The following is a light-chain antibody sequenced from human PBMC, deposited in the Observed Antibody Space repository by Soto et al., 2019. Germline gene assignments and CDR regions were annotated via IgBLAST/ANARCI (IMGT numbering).Light chain of an antibody. V-gene: IGLV2-14*01. CDR2: DVS. Sequence: QSALTQPASVSGSPGQSITISCTGTSSDVGGYNYVSWYQQHPGKAPKLMIYDVSNRPSGVSNRFSGSKSGNTASLTISGLQAEDDTDYYCSSYTGSSTYVLFGGGTKLTVL. CDR1: SSDVGGYNY. CDR3: SSYTGSSTYVL. J-gene: IGLJ2*01.